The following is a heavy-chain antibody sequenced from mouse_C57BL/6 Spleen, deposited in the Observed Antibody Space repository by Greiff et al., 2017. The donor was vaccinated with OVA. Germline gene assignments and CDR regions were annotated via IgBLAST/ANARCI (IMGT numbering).Heavy chain of an antibody. CDR2: INPSTGGT. V-gene: IGHV1-42*01. CDR1: GYSFTGYY. D-gene: IGHD4-1*02. CDR3: ARGPTGSYAMDY. J-gene: IGHJ4*01. Sequence: VQLQQSGPELVKPGASVKLSCKASGYSFTGYYMNWVKQSPEKSLEWIGEINPSTGGTTYNQKFKAKATLTVDKSSSTAYMQLKSLTSEDSAVYYCARGPTGSYAMDYWGQGTSVTVSS.